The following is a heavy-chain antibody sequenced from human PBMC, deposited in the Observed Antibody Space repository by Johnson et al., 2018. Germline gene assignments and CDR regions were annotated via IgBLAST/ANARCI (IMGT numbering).Heavy chain of an antibody. CDR1: GGTFSSYT. J-gene: IGHJ6*03. CDR3: ARGPSGYYDYHMDV. Sequence: QVQLVESGAEVKKPGSSVNVSCKASGGTFSSYTINWVRQAPGQGLEWMGRIIPMLGIANYAQKFQGRVTITAEKSTSTGYMELSGLRSEDTAVYYCARGPSGYYDYHMDVWGKGTTVTVSS. CDR2: IIPMLGIA. V-gene: IGHV1-69*02. D-gene: IGHD3-10*01.